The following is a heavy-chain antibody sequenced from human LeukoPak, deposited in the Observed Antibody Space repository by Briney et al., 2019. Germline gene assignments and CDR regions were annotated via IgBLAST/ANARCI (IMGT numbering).Heavy chain of an antibody. CDR1: GGSISSYY. CDR3: ARDEGNGWPLGWHFDL. Sequence: SETLSLTCTVSGGSISSYYWSWVRQPPGKGLEWIGYIYKTVNTNYNPSLTSRATISVDTSKSQFSLKLTSVTDADTAVYFCARDEGNGWPLGWHFDLWGRGTLVTVSS. V-gene: IGHV4-59*01. CDR2: IYKTVNT. J-gene: IGHJ2*01. D-gene: IGHD6-19*01.